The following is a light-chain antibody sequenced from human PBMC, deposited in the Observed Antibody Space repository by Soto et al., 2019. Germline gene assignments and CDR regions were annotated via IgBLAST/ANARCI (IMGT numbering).Light chain of an antibody. CDR3: SSYIPSTTTHWV. CDR2: EVT. Sequence: QSALTQPASVSGSPGQSITISCSGTSNDIGGYNYVSWYQHHPGKAPKLMIFEVTNRPSGVSNRFSGSKSGNTASLTISGLQTEDEADYYCSSYIPSTTTHWVFGGGTKVTVL. J-gene: IGLJ3*02. V-gene: IGLV2-14*01. CDR1: SNDIGGYNY.